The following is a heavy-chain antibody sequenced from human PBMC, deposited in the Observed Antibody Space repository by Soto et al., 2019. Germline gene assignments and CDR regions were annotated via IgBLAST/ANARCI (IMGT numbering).Heavy chain of an antibody. CDR2: IYWDDDK. Sequence: QITLKESGPTLVKPTQTLTLTCTFSGFSLSTRGVGVAWIRQPPGKALEWLALIYWDDDKRYSPSLKSRLTIASDHSQDPVVLTMTHMDHVDTATYDSAHHDYGDPKHNYYYYRGMDVWGQGTTVTGSS. J-gene: IGHJ6*02. CDR3: AHHDYGDPKHNYYYYRGMDV. D-gene: IGHD4-17*01. CDR1: GFSLSTRGVG. V-gene: IGHV2-5*02.